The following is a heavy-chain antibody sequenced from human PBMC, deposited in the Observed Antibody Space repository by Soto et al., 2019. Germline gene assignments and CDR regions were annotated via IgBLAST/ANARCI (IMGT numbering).Heavy chain of an antibody. CDR1: GGSFSGYY. V-gene: IGHV4-34*01. CDR3: ATRPRIVLTKENWFDP. D-gene: IGHD2-8*01. J-gene: IGHJ5*02. Sequence: SETLSLTCAVYGGSFSGYYWSWIRQPPGKGLEWIGEINHSGSTNYNPSLKSRVTISVDTSKNQFSLKLSSVTAADTAVYYCATRPRIVLTKENWFDPWGQGTLVTVSS. CDR2: INHSGST.